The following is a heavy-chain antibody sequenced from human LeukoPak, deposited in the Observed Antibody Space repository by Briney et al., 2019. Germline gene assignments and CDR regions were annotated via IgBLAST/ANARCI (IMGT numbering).Heavy chain of an antibody. Sequence: ARGSLRLSCAASGFTFSSYAMSWVRQAPGKGLEWISTLSDSGTRTYYADSVKGRFTISRDNAKNSLYLQMNSLRAEDTAVYYCAELGITMIGGVWGKGTTVTVSS. D-gene: IGHD3-10*02. CDR1: GFTFSSYA. J-gene: IGHJ6*04. CDR3: AELGITMIGGV. V-gene: IGHV3-23*01. CDR2: LSDSGTRT.